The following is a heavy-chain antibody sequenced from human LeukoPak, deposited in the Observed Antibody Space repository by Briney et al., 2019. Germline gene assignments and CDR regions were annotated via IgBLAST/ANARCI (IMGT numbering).Heavy chain of an antibody. CDR2: IYWDDDK. Sequence: SGPTLLKPTQALTLTCTISGLSLSSSGVGVGWIRQPPGKALEWLVLIYWDDDKRYSPSLKSRLTITKDTSKNQVVLTMTNMAPVDTATYYCAHSGFSYGFDYWGQGALVAVSS. V-gene: IGHV2-5*02. CDR3: AHSGFSYGFDY. CDR1: GLSLSSSGVG. J-gene: IGHJ4*02. D-gene: IGHD5-18*01.